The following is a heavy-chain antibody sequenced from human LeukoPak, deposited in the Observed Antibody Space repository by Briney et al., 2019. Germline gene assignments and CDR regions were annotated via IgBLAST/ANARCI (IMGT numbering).Heavy chain of an antibody. Sequence: GESLKISCKGSGYSFTNFWIGWVRQMPGKGLEYMGIIHPGGSDTRYSPSFQGQVTISADKSMNTAYLRWSSLKAADTAMYYCARLDCSNFRCGGDDDAFDIWGQGTMVTVSS. V-gene: IGHV5-51*01. CDR2: IHPGGSDT. CDR1: GYSFTNFW. CDR3: ARLDCSNFRCGGDDDAFDI. J-gene: IGHJ3*02. D-gene: IGHD2-2*01.